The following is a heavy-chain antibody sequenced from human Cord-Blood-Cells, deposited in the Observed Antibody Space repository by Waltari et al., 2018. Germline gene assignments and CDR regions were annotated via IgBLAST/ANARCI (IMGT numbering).Heavy chain of an antibody. CDR2: ISYDGSNK. CDR1: GTTFSSYA. D-gene: IGHD6-13*01. CDR3: ARETALTAASFDY. Sequence: QVQLVESGGGVVQPGTSLRFSCAASGTTFSSYAMHWVRQAPGKGLEWVAVISYDGSNKYYADSVKGRFTISRDNSKNTLYLQMNSLRAEDTAVYYCARETALTAASFDYWGQGTLVTVSS. V-gene: IGHV3-30-3*01. J-gene: IGHJ4*02.